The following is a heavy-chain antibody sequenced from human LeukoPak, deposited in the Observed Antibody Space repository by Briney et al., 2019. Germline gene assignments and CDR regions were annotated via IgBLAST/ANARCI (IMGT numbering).Heavy chain of an antibody. CDR3: ARVHGYSGYDHYYYYGMDV. V-gene: IGHV3-23*01. Sequence: PGGSLRLSCAASGFTFSSYAMSWVRQAPGKGLEWVSAISGSGGSTYYADSVKGRFTISRDNSKNSLYLQMNSLRAEDTAVYYCARVHGYSGYDHYYYYGMDVWGQGTTVTVSS. CDR2: ISGSGGST. D-gene: IGHD5-12*01. CDR1: GFTFSSYA. J-gene: IGHJ6*02.